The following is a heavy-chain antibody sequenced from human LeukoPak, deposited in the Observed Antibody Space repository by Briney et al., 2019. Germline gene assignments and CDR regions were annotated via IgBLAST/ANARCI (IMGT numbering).Heavy chain of an antibody. J-gene: IGHJ4*02. V-gene: IGHV3-7*01. CDR3: ARDVLNTVSTYFDY. CDR1: GLTFSGYW. Sequence: GGSLRLSCAASGLTFSGYWMNWVRQAPGKGLEWVANIKPDGSEKYYVDSVKGRFTISRDNAKNSLYLQMNSLRAEDTAVYYCARDVLNTVSTYFDYWGQGTLVTVSS. CDR2: IKPDGSEK. D-gene: IGHD4-17*01.